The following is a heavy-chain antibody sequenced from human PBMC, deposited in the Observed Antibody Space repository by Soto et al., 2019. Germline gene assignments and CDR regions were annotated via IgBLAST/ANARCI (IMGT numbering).Heavy chain of an antibody. CDR2: ISWDGSRA. V-gene: IGHV3-9*01. Sequence: EVQLVESGGGLLQPGRSLRLSCASSGFTFDDYAMHWVRQPPGKGLEWVSGISWDGSRAGYADSVKGRFTISRDNARNSLYLQINSLRPEDTALYYCAKDIGGPDYGDYGFDSWGQGTLITVSS. CDR3: AKDIGGPDYGDYGFDS. J-gene: IGHJ4*02. D-gene: IGHD4-17*01. CDR1: GFTFDDYA.